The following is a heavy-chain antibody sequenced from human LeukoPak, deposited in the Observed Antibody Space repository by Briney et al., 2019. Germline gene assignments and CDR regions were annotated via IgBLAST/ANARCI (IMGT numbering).Heavy chain of an antibody. CDR2: ISGSTGST. Sequence: GGSLRLSCAASGFTFSNYAMSWVRQAPGKGLEWVSLISGSTGSTSTAGSVKGRFSVSRDNPKNTVYLKMNLLRLENRVVYYCAKGPVSARVGATTLDYWGQGTLVTVSS. D-gene: IGHD1-26*01. J-gene: IGHJ4*02. CDR1: GFTFSNYA. CDR3: AKGPVSARVGATTLDY. V-gene: IGHV3-23*01.